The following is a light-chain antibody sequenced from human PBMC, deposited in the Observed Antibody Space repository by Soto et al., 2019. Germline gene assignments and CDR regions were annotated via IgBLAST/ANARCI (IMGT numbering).Light chain of an antibody. V-gene: IGKV1-5*01. J-gene: IGKJ1*01. Sequence: DIQMTQSPSTLSASVGARVTITCRASQSISTWLAWYQHKPGKAPKLLIYDVSNLESGVPSRFSGSASGTEFTLTISSLQPDDFATYFCQQYNTYWTFGQGTKVEVK. CDR1: QSISTW. CDR3: QQYNTYWT. CDR2: DVS.